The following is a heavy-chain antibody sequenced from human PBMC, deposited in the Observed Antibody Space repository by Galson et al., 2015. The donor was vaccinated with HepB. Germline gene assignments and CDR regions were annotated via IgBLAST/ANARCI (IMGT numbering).Heavy chain of an antibody. Sequence: GYSFTSYWIGWVRQMPGKGLERMGRIDPSDSYTNYSPSFQGHVTISADKSISTAYLQWSSLKASDTAMYYCARLSWAAGDAFDIWGQGTMVTVSS. J-gene: IGHJ3*02. V-gene: IGHV5-10-1*01. CDR3: ARLSWAAGDAFDI. CDR2: IDPSDSYT. CDR1: GYSFTSYW. D-gene: IGHD6-13*01.